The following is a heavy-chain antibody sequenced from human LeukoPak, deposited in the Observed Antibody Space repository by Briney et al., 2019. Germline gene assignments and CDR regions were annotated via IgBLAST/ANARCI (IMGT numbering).Heavy chain of an antibody. J-gene: IGHJ4*02. Sequence: SETLSLTCTVSGGSISSTNYYWGWIRQPPGKGLEWIGSIYYSGSTYYNPSLRSRLTISLDTSKNQFSLRLSSVTAADTAFYYCARRYNWNDRWDWGQGTLVTVSP. CDR2: IYYSGST. D-gene: IGHD1-1*01. CDR3: ARRYNWNDRWD. V-gene: IGHV4-39*07. CDR1: GGSISSTNYY.